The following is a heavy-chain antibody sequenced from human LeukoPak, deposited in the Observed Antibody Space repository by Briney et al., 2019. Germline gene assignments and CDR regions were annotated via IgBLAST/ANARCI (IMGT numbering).Heavy chain of an antibody. CDR3: ARDRVYCSGGSCAPYFDY. CDR2: RWYDGSNK. Sequence: GRSPRLSCAASGFTFSSYGMHWVRQAPGKGLEWVAVRWYDGSNKYYADSVKGRFTISRDNSKNTLYLQMNSLRAEDTAVYYCARDRVYCSGGSCAPYFDYWGQGTLVTVSS. D-gene: IGHD2-15*01. J-gene: IGHJ4*02. V-gene: IGHV3-33*01. CDR1: GFTFSSYG.